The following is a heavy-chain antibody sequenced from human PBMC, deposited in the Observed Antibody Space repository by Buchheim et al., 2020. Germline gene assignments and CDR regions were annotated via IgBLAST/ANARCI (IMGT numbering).Heavy chain of an antibody. CDR3: ARGPGARRTLDY. Sequence: QVQLQQWGAGLLKPSETLSLTCAVYGGSFSDYYWNWIRQFPEKGLEWIGEIHQRGSTKYNPSLKSRATMSVDASKNQFSLGVTSVTAADTAVYYCARGPGARRTLDYWGQGTL. D-gene: IGHD1-14*01. CDR1: GGSFSDYY. CDR2: IHQRGST. V-gene: IGHV4-34*01. J-gene: IGHJ4*02.